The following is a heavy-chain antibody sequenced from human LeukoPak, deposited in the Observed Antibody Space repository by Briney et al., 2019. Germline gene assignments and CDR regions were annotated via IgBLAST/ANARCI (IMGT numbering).Heavy chain of an antibody. CDR2: IYHSGST. D-gene: IGHD4-23*01. CDR3: ARTVVHGGNADY. Sequence: SETLSLTCTVSGYSISSGYYWGWIRQPPGKGLEWIGSIYHSGSTYYNPSLKSRVTISVDTSKNQFSLKLSSVTAADTAVYYCARTVVHGGNADYWGQGTLVTVSS. V-gene: IGHV4-38-2*02. J-gene: IGHJ4*02. CDR1: GYSISSGYY.